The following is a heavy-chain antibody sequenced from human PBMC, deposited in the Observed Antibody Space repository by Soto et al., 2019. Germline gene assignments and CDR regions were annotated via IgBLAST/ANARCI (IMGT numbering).Heavy chain of an antibody. CDR2: IYWDDDK. CDR1: GFSLTTSGVG. Sequence: QITLNESGPTVVRPTETLTLTCRFSGFSLTTSGVGVGWIRQSPGKAPEWLALIYWDDDKRYSASLKSRLTLTKATSKIQVVLTVSDLDPTDTATYYCAHRVLRAVFGLITTTAIFFDLWGQGTPVAVSS. J-gene: IGHJ4*02. D-gene: IGHD3-3*01. CDR3: AHRVLRAVFGLITTTAIFFDL. V-gene: IGHV2-5*02.